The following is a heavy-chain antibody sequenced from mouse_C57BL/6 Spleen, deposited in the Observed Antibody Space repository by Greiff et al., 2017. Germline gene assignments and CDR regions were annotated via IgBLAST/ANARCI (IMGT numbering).Heavy chain of an antibody. D-gene: IGHD1-1*01. CDR3: AKNTDYGSSLFAY. CDR2: IWSGGST. CDR1: GFSLTSYG. J-gene: IGHJ3*01. Sequence: VQLQESGPGLVQPSQSLSITCTVSGFSLTSYGVHWVRQPPGKGLEWLGVIWSGGSTDYNAAFISRLSISKDNSKSQVFCKMNSLQADDTAIYYCAKNTDYGSSLFAYWGQGTLVTVSA. V-gene: IGHV2-4*01.